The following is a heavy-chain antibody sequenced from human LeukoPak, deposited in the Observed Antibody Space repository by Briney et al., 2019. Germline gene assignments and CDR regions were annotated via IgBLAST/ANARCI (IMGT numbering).Heavy chain of an antibody. CDR2: INHSGST. V-gene: IGHV4-34*01. CDR3: ARGLSAIVY. D-gene: IGHD2-15*01. CDR1: GRSFSGYY. Sequence: SETLSLTCAVYGRSFSGYYSSWIRQPPGKGLEWIGEINHSGSTNYNPSLKSRVTISVDTSKNQFSLKLSSVTAADTAVYYCARGLSAIVYWGQGTLVTVSS. J-gene: IGHJ4*02.